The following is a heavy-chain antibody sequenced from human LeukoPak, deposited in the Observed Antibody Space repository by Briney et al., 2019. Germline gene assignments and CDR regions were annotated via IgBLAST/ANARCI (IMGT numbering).Heavy chain of an antibody. CDR2: IIPIFGTA. CDR1: GYTFTGYY. D-gene: IGHD6-13*01. Sequence: ASVKVSCKASGYTFTGYYMHWVRQAPGQGLEWMGGIIPIFGTANYAQKFQGRVTITADESTSTAYMELSSLRSEDTAVYYCASDIADYYYYMDVWGKGTTVTVSS. CDR3: ASDIADYYYYMDV. J-gene: IGHJ6*03. V-gene: IGHV1-69*13.